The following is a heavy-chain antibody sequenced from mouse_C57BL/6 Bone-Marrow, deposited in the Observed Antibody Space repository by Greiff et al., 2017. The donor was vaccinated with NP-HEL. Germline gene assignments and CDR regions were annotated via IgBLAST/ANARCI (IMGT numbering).Heavy chain of an antibody. Sequence: EVQLQQSGAELVRPGASVKLSCTASGFNIKDDYMHWVKQRPEQGLEWIGWIDPENGDTEYASKFQGKATITADTSTNTAYLKLSSLTSEDTAVYYCTTRGITTVVARYFDVWGTGTTVTVSS. D-gene: IGHD1-1*01. CDR3: TTRGITTVVARYFDV. CDR1: GFNIKDDY. V-gene: IGHV14-4*01. J-gene: IGHJ1*03. CDR2: IDPENGDT.